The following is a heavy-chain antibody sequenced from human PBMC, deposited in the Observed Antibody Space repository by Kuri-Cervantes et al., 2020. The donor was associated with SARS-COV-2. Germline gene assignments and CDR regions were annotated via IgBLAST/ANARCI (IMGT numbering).Heavy chain of an antibody. CDR1: GESFSGYY. CDR2: VNHRGST. Sequence: SETLSLTCAFYGESFSGYYWNWIRQSPGKGLEWIGEVNHRGSTNYNPSLKSRVTISVETSKNQFSLKLSYVTAADTAVYYCARFWEGYCSSTSCYTTRGFDYWGQGTLVTVSS. D-gene: IGHD2-2*02. CDR3: ARFWEGYCSSTSCYTTRGFDY. J-gene: IGHJ4*02. V-gene: IGHV4-34*01.